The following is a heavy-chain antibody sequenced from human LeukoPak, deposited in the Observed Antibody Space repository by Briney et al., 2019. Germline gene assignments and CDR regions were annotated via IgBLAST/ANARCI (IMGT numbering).Heavy chain of an antibody. Sequence: GAAVTDSLMSSLYTLTKYRISGVRPAPGQGVGWGGWISDYNGNTNYAQKFKDRVDMTTDTSTNTVYLELRSLRSDDTAVYYCARYSSSWLRGHWGQGTLVTVSS. CDR2: ISDYNGNT. CDR1: LYTLTKYR. V-gene: IGHV1-18*01. D-gene: IGHD6-13*01. J-gene: IGHJ4*02. CDR3: ARYSSSWLRGH.